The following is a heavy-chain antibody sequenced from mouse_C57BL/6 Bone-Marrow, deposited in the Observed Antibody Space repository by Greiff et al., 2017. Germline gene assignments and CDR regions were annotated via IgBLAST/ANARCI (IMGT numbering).Heavy chain of an antibody. J-gene: IGHJ1*03. CDR3: ARGGDYGWYFDV. Sequence: VQLQQPGAELVKPGASVKLSCKASGYTFTSYWMHWVKQRPGQGLEWIGMIHPNSGSTNYNEKFKSKATLTVDKSSSTAYMQLSSLTSEDSAVYYCARGGDYGWYFDVWGTGTTVTVSS. CDR1: GYTFTSYW. D-gene: IGHD2-13*01. V-gene: IGHV1-64*01. CDR2: IHPNSGST.